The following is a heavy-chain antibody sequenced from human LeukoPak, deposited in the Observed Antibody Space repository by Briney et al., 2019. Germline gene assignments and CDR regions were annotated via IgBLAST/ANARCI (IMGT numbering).Heavy chain of an antibody. J-gene: IGHJ6*03. CDR3: ARWLQFNYYYYYMDV. CDR1: GGSISSYY. CDR2: LHTSGST. D-gene: IGHD5-24*01. V-gene: IGHV4-4*07. Sequence: SETLSLTCTVSGGSISSYYWSWIRQPAGEGLEWIGRLHTSGSTHYNPSLKSRVTISVDTSKNQFSLKLSSVTAADTAVYYCARWLQFNYYYYYMDVWGKGTTVTVSS.